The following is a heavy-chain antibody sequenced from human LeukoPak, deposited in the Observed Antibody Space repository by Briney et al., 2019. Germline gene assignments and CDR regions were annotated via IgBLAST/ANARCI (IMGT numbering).Heavy chain of an antibody. CDR2: IYPGDSDT. CDR3: ARQWGRGSGSYLAY. CDR1: GYSFSSHW. V-gene: IGHV5-51*01. Sequence: GESLKISCKGSGYSFSSHWIAWVRQMPGKGLEWMGVIYPGDSDTTYSPSFQGQVTISVDKSIGTAYLQWGSLRASDTAMYYCARQWGRGSGSYLAYWGQGTVVTVSS. J-gene: IGHJ4*02. D-gene: IGHD3-10*01.